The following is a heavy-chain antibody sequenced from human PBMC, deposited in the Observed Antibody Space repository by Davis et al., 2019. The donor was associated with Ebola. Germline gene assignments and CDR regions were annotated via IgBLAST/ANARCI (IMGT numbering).Heavy chain of an antibody. D-gene: IGHD3-10*01. V-gene: IGHV4-34*01. CDR1: GFTFSSYS. J-gene: IGHJ4*02. CDR2: INHSGST. Sequence: GSLRLSCAASGFTFSSYSMNWVRQPPGKGLEWIGEINHSGSTNYNPSLKSRVTISVDTSKNQFSLKLSSVTAADTAVYYCARDIRDGSGNYLFDYWGQGTLVTVSS. CDR3: ARDIRDGSGNYLFDY.